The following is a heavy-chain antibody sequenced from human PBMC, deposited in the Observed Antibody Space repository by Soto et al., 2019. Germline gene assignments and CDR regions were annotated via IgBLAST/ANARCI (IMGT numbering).Heavy chain of an antibody. V-gene: IGHV3-23*01. CDR1: GFTFSSYA. J-gene: IGHJ4*02. CDR3: TKGDRNSGHDS. Sequence: EVQLLESGGGLVQPGGSLRLSCAASGFTFSSYAMNWVRQAPGKGLEWVSLITSSGGSTIYADSVKGRFTISRDNSKNTLYLQMNSLRAEDTAVYYCTKGDRNSGHDSWGQGTLVTVSS. CDR2: ITSSGGST. D-gene: IGHD6-19*01.